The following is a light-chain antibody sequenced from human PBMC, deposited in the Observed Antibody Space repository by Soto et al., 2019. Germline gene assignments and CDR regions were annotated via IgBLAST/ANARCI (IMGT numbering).Light chain of an antibody. CDR3: QSYDSSLSGNYV. CDR1: SSNIGAGYD. Sequence: QSVLTQPPSVSGAPGQRVTISCTGSSSNIGAGYDVHWYQQLPGTAPKLLIYGNSNQPSGVPDRFSGSKSGTPASLAITGLQAEDEADYYCQSYDSSLSGNYVFGTGTKV. J-gene: IGLJ1*01. CDR2: GNS. V-gene: IGLV1-40*01.